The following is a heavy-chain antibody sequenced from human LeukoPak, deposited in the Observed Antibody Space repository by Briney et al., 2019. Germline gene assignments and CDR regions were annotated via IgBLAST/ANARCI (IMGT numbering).Heavy chain of an antibody. Sequence: SETLSLTCTVSGGSISSYYWSWIRQPPGKGLEWIGYIYTSGSTNYNPSLKSRVTISVDTSKNQFSLELSSVTAADTAVYYCARHESAYYYYMDVWGKGTTVTVSS. CDR1: GGSISSYY. CDR3: ARHESAYYYYMDV. CDR2: IYTSGST. V-gene: IGHV4-4*09. J-gene: IGHJ6*03.